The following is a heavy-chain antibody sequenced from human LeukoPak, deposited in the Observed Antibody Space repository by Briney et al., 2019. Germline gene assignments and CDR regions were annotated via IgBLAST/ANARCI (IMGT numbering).Heavy chain of an antibody. CDR3: AKSRQGPDSYFDY. Sequence: QTGGSLRLSCAASGFTFSSYGMSWVRQAPGKGLEWVSAISGSGGSTYYADSVKGRFTISRDNSKNTLYLQMNSLRAEDTAVYYCAKSRQGPDSYFDYWGQGTLVTVSS. CDR2: ISGSGGST. CDR1: GFTFSSYG. J-gene: IGHJ4*02. V-gene: IGHV3-23*01. D-gene: IGHD3-22*01.